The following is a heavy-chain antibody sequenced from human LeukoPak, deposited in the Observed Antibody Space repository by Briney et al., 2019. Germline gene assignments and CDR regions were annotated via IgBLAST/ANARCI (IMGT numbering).Heavy chain of an antibody. CDR2: IKQDGSEK. CDR3: ARADSSIAARLSRSSIFNYYYYMDV. J-gene: IGHJ6*03. Sequence: GGSLRLSCAASGFTFSTYWMSWVRQAPGKGLEWVANIKQDGSEKYYVDSVKGRFTISRDNAKNSLYLQMNSLRAEDTAVYYCARADSSIAARLSRSSIFNYYYYMDVWGKGTTVTVSS. CDR1: GFTFSTYW. V-gene: IGHV3-7*01. D-gene: IGHD6-6*01.